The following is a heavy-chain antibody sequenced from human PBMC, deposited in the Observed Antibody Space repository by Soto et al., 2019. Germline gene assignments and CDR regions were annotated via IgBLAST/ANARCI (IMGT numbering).Heavy chain of an antibody. D-gene: IGHD3-3*01. J-gene: IGHJ3*02. CDR2: ISSSSSYI. CDR1: GFTFSSYS. Sequence: GGSLRLSCAASGFTFSSYSMNWVRQAPGKGLEWVSSISSSSSYIYYADSVKGRFTISRDNAKNSLYLQMNSLRAEDTAVYYCARGAGYYDFWSGYPIRPNAFDIWGQGTMVTDS. CDR3: ARGAGYYDFWSGYPIRPNAFDI. V-gene: IGHV3-21*01.